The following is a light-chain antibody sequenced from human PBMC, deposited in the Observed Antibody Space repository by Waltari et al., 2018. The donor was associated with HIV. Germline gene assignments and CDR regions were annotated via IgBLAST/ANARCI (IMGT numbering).Light chain of an antibody. CDR2: EVS. J-gene: IGLJ2*01. CDR3: SSYSRGALL. V-gene: IGLV2-14*01. Sequence: QSVLTQPASVSGSPGQSLTLSCTGTTTYIVSSHYCSWSHQSPDKAPKLIIYEVSNRPSWVSSRFSGSKSGNTASLTISGLQAEDEAYYHCSSYSRGALLFGGGTKVTVL. CDR1: TTYIVSSHY.